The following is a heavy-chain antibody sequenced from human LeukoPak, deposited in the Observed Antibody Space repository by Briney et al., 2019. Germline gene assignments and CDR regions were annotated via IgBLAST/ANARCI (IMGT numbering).Heavy chain of an antibody. CDR2: ISSSSSTI. Sequence: GGSLRLSCAASGFTFSSYSMNWVRQAPGKGLEWVSYISSSSSTIYYADSVKGRFTISRDNAKNSLYLQMNSLRAEDTAVYYCARGDIAAAFNFDYWGQGTLVTVSS. V-gene: IGHV3-48*01. CDR3: ARGDIAAAFNFDY. J-gene: IGHJ4*02. D-gene: IGHD6-13*01. CDR1: GFTFSSYS.